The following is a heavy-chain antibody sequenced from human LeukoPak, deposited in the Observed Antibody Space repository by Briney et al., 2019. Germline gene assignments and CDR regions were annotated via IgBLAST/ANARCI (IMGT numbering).Heavy chain of an antibody. CDR2: IYYSGST. D-gene: IGHD5-18*01. CDR3: ASYVDTGGSDY. Sequence: SETLSLTCTVSGGSISSSSYYWGWIRQPPGKGLEWIGSIYYSGSTYYNPSLKSRVTISVDTSKNQFSLKLSSVTAADTAVYYCASYVDTGGSDYWGQGTLVTVSS. V-gene: IGHV4-39*01. J-gene: IGHJ4*02. CDR1: GGSISSSSYY.